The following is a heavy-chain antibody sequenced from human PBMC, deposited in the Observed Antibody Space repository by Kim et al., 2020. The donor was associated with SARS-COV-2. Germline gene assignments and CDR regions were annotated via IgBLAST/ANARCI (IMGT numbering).Heavy chain of an antibody. CDR1: GFTFSSYA. D-gene: IGHD1-26*01. CDR2: ISYDGSNK. J-gene: IGHJ4*02. CDR3: ARVPPGWGELMGADY. Sequence: GGSLRLSCAASGFTFSSYAMHWVRQAPGKGLEWVAVISYDGSNKYYADSVKGRFTISRDNSKNTLYLQMNSLRAEDTAVYYCARVPPGWGELMGADYWGQGTLVTVSS. V-gene: IGHV3-30*04.